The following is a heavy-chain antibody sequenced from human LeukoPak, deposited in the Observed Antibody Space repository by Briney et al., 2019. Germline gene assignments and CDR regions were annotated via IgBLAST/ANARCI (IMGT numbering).Heavy chain of an antibody. Sequence: GGSLRLSCAASGFTFSSYEMNWVRQAPGKGLEWVSYITSSGDTIYNADSVKGRFTISRDNAKNSLYLQMNSLRAEDTAVYYCARGGGGFDPWGQGTLVTVSS. D-gene: IGHD3-10*01. CDR3: ARGGGGFDP. CDR1: GFTFSSYE. V-gene: IGHV3-48*03. CDR2: ITSSGDTI. J-gene: IGHJ5*02.